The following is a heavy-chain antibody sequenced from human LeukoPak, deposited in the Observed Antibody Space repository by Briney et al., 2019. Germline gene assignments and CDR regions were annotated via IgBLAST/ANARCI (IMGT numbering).Heavy chain of an antibody. V-gene: IGHV3-23*01. CDR2: ISGSGGST. CDR1: GFTFSSYG. J-gene: IGHJ4*02. CDR3: AKDPNRYDSSIYYCAY. D-gene: IGHD3-22*01. Sequence: GGSLRLSCAASGFTFSSYGMSWVRQAPGKGLEWVSAISGSGGSTYYADSVKGRFTISRDNSKNTLYLHVNRLRAEDTAVYYCAKDPNRYDSSIYYCAYWGQGTLVTVSS.